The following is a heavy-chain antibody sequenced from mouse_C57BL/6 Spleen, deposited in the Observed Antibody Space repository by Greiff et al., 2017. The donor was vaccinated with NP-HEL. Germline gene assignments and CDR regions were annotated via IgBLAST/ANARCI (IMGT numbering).Heavy chain of an antibody. D-gene: IGHD2-1*01. CDR2: IDPSDSET. Sequence: QVQLQQPGAELVRPGSSVKLSCKASGYTFTSYWMHWVKQRPIQGLEWIGNIDPSDSETHYNQKFKDKATLTVDKSSSTAYMQLSSLTSEDSAVYYCARGGLYYGNYVAYWGQGTLVTVSA. V-gene: IGHV1-52*01. CDR3: ARGGLYYGNYVAY. CDR1: GYTFTSYW. J-gene: IGHJ3*01.